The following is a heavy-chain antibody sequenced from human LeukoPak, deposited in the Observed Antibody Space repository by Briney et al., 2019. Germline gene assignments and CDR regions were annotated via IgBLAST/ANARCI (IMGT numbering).Heavy chain of an antibody. Sequence: ASVKVSCKASGYTFTDYYIHWVRQAPGQGLEWMGIINPSGGSTSYAQKFQGRVTMTRDTSTSTVYMELSSLRSEDTAVYYCARYYYDSSGWGYYFDYWGQGTLVTVSS. J-gene: IGHJ4*02. V-gene: IGHV1-46*01. D-gene: IGHD3-22*01. CDR2: INPSGGST. CDR3: ARYYYDSSGWGYYFDY. CDR1: GYTFTDYY.